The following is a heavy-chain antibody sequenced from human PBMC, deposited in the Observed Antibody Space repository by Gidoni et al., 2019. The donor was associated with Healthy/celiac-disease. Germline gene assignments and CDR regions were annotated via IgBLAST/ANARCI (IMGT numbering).Heavy chain of an antibody. D-gene: IGHD3-10*02. V-gene: IGHV4-30-2*01. J-gene: IGHJ3*02. CDR2: IYHSGST. CDR1: GGSISSGGYS. Sequence: QLQLQESGSGLVKPSQPLSLTCAVSGGSISSGGYSWSWIRQPPGKGLEWIGYIYHSGSTYYNPSLKSRVTISVDRSKNQFSLKLSSVTAADTAVYYCARVTMSTRGAFDIWGQGTMVTVSS. CDR3: ARVTMSTRGAFDI.